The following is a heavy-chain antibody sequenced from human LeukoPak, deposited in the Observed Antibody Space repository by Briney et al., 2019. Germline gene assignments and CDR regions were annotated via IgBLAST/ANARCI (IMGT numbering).Heavy chain of an antibody. CDR3: AREENGYSSSWAYYYYYYGMDV. Sequence: QSGGSLRLSCAASGFTFSSYSMNWVRQAPGKGLEWVSYISSSSSTIYYADSVKGRFTISRDNAKNSLYLQMNSLRDEDTAVYYCAREENGYSSSWAYYYYYYGMDVWGQGTTVTVSS. D-gene: IGHD6-13*01. CDR2: ISSSSSTI. CDR1: GFTFSSYS. J-gene: IGHJ6*02. V-gene: IGHV3-48*02.